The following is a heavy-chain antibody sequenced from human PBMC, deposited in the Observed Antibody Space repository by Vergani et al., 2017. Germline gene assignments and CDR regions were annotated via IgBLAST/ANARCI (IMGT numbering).Heavy chain of an antibody. CDR3: AGENGYQLLYYYYYYGMDV. V-gene: IGHV1-8*01. CDR1: GYTFTSYD. D-gene: IGHD2-2*01. Sequence: QVQLVQSGAEVKKPGASVKVSCKASGYTFTSYDINWVRQATGQGLEWMGWMNPNSGNTGYAQKFQGRVTMTRNTSISTAYMELSSLRSEDTAVYYCAGENGYQLLYYYYYYGMDVWGQGTTVTVSS. J-gene: IGHJ6*02. CDR2: MNPNSGNT.